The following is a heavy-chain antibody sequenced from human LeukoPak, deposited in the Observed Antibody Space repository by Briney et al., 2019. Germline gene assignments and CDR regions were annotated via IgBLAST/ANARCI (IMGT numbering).Heavy chain of an antibody. J-gene: IGHJ3*02. CDR2: ISCDGSNK. D-gene: IGHD3-22*01. Sequence: GGSLRLSCAASGFFFSSYAMQWVRQAPGKGLDWVAVISCDGSNKYHADSVRGRFTISRDKSRNTLYLQMNSLRAEDTAVYYCAREGWGYYYDSSGHDAFDIWGQGTMVTVSS. CDR3: AREGWGYYYDSSGHDAFDI. CDR1: GFFFSSYA. V-gene: IGHV3-30*04.